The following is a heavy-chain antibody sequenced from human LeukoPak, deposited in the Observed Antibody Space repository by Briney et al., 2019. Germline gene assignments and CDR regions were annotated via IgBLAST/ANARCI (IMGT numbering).Heavy chain of an antibody. V-gene: IGHV3-30*02. CDR2: IRYDGSNK. D-gene: IGHD5-24*01. CDR1: GFTFSSYG. Sequence: GGSLRLSCAASGFTFSSYGMHWLRQSPGKGLEWVAFIRYDGSNKYYADSMKGRFTISRVNSKNSLYLQMNSLRTEDTAVYYCAKNQMRNWFGPWGQGTLVTVSS. CDR3: AKNQMRNWFGP. J-gene: IGHJ5*02.